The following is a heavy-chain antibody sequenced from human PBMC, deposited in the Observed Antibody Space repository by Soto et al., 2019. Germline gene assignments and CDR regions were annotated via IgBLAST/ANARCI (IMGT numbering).Heavy chain of an antibody. Sequence: QVQLQESGPGLVKPSVTLSLTCAVSGGSISSSNWWSWVRQPPGKGLEWIGEIYHSGSTNYNPSLKSRVTSSVDKSKNQYALKLSSVTAADTAVYYCARVLALRADYYYYYGMAVWGQGTTVTVSS. CDR3: ARVLALRADYYYYYGMAV. CDR1: GGSISSSNW. V-gene: IGHV4-4*02. CDR2: IYHSGST. J-gene: IGHJ6*02. D-gene: IGHD6-6*01.